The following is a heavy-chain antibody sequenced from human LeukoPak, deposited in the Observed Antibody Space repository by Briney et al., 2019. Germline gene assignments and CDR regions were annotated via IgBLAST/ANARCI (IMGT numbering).Heavy chain of an antibody. V-gene: IGHV3-48*02. J-gene: IGHJ4*02. CDR1: GFTFSSYS. CDR2: ISSSSSMI. D-gene: IGHD4-17*01. CDR3: ARDYGDLPARVPYFDY. Sequence: GGSLRLSCAASGFTFSSYSMNWVRQAPGKGLEWVSYISSSSSMIYYADSGKGRFTISRDNAKNSLYLQMKSLRDEDTTIYYCARDYGDLPARVPYFDYWGQGTLVTVSS.